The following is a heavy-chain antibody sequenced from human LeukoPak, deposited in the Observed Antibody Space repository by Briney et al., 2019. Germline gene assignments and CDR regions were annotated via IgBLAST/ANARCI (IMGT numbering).Heavy chain of an antibody. D-gene: IGHD3-9*01. CDR2: ISYDGSNK. CDR1: GFTFSSYG. J-gene: IGHJ5*02. Sequence: GGSLRLSCAASGFTFSSYGMHWVRQAPGKGLEWVAVISYDGSNKYYADSVKGRFTISRDNSKNTLYLQMNSLRAEDTAVYYCAKGVLRYFDWSLAWFDPWGQGTLVTVSS. V-gene: IGHV3-30*18. CDR3: AKGVLRYFDWSLAWFDP.